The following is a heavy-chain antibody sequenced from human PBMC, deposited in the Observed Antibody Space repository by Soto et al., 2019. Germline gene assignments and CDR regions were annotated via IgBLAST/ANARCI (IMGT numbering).Heavy chain of an antibody. V-gene: IGHV1-18*01. Sequence: QVQLVQSGAEVKKPGASVKVSCKASGYTFSIYGISWVRQAPGQGLEWMGWISAYNGNTKYAQKLQGRVTLTTDTSTSRAYMELRSLRSDDTAVYYCARDISGGTYPWFFDLWGRGTLVTVSS. D-gene: IGHD1-26*01. J-gene: IGHJ2*01. CDR2: ISAYNGNT. CDR3: ARDISGGTYPWFFDL. CDR1: GYTFSIYG.